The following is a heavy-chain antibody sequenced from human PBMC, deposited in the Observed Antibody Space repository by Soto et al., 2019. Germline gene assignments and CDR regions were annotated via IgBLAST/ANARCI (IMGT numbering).Heavy chain of an antibody. D-gene: IGHD2-21*02. CDR2: IYWDDDK. V-gene: IGHV2-5*02. CDR1: GFSLSTTGVG. J-gene: IGHJ6*02. CDR3: VQSRCGGDCLPSYSSQSYYGLDV. Sequence: QITLKESGPTLVKPTQTLTLTCTFSGFSLSTTGVGVGWIRQPPGKALEWLAPIYWDDDKRYNPSLNSRLTITKDTSKNQVVLAMTNMDPVDTATYYCVQSRCGGDCLPSYSSQSYYGLDVWGQGTTVTVSS.